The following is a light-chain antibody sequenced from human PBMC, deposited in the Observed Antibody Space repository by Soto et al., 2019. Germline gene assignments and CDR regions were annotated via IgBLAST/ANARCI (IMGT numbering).Light chain of an antibody. J-gene: IGLJ2*01. Sequence: QSVLTQPPSVSAAPGQKVSISCSVSSSNIGNNYVSWYQHLPGAAPKVLIYDNNKRPSGIPDRFSGSKSDTSATLGITGLQTGDEADYYCGTWDSSLSAVVFGGGTKLTVL. CDR1: SSNIGNNY. V-gene: IGLV1-51*01. CDR3: GTWDSSLSAVV. CDR2: DNN.